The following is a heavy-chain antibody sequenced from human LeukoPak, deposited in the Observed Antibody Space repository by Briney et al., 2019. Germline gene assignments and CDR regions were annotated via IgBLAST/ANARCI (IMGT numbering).Heavy chain of an antibody. CDR2: FDPEDGET. CDR1: GYTLTELS. Sequence: ASVKVSCKVSGYTLTELSTHWVRQAPGKGLEWMGGFDPEDGETIYAQKFQGRVTMTEDTSTDTAYMELSSLRSEDTAVYYCATVSFYLRDAFDIWGQGTMVTVSS. V-gene: IGHV1-24*01. D-gene: IGHD3-3*01. CDR3: ATVSFYLRDAFDI. J-gene: IGHJ3*02.